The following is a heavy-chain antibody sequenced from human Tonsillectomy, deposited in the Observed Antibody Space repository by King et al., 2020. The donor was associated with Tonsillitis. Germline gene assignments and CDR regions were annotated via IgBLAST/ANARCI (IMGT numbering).Heavy chain of an antibody. D-gene: IGHD3-22*01. J-gene: IGHJ4*02. Sequence: VQLVESGGGVVQPGRSLRLSCAASGFTFSSYGMHWVRQAPGKGLEWVAVISYDGSNKYYADSVKGRFTISRDNSKNTLYLQMNSLRAEDTAVYYCASRYDSSVYYYAPHFDYWGQGTLVTVSS. CDR2: ISYDGSNK. V-gene: IGHV3-30*03. CDR3: ASRYDSSVYYYAPHFDY. CDR1: GFTFSSYG.